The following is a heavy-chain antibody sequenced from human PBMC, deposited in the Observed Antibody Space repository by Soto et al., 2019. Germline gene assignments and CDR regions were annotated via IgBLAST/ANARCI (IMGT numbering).Heavy chain of an antibody. D-gene: IGHD2-21*01. CDR1: GGSINISNV. CDR2: IYHSGST. CDR3: AGSDLD. V-gene: IGHV4-4*02. Sequence: PSCSLSISCAVSGGSINISNVWIWVNQPPGKGLEWIGEIYHSGSTNYNPSLKSRVTISVDKSKNQFSLKLSSVTAADTAVYYCAGSDLDWGQGTLVTVSS. J-gene: IGHJ4*02.